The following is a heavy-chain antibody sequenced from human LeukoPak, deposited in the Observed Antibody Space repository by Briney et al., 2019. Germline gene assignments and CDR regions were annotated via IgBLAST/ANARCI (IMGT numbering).Heavy chain of an antibody. D-gene: IGHD6-19*01. CDR3: AGPPQAGPFDY. Sequence: GGSLRLSCAASGFTFSSYAMSWVRQAPGKGLEWVANINPDGSDENYVDSLKGRFTIFRDNAKNLLFLQMNSLRVEDTAVYYCAGPPQAGPFDYWGQGTLVTVSS. J-gene: IGHJ4*02. CDR1: GFTFSSYA. CDR2: INPDGSDE. V-gene: IGHV3-7*01.